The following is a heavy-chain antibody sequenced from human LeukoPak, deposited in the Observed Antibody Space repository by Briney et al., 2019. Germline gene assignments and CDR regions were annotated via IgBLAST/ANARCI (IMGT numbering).Heavy chain of an antibody. D-gene: IGHD3/OR15-3a*01. CDR2: INSDGTST. J-gene: IGHJ3*02. Sequence: PGGSLRLSCAASGFTFSSYWMHWVRQVPGKGLVWVSLINSDGTSTRYADFVKGRFTISRDNTKNTVHLQMNGLRAEDTAVYYCVLDLFSSFAFDIWGQGTMVTVSS. CDR3: VLDLFSSFAFDI. V-gene: IGHV3-74*01. CDR1: GFTFSSYW.